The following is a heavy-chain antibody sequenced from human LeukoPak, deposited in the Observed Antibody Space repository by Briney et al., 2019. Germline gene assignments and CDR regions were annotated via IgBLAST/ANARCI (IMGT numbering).Heavy chain of an antibody. V-gene: IGHV3-30*18. D-gene: IGHD3-10*01. CDR3: ANKGLLWFGDPPAFDI. J-gene: IGHJ3*02. CDR2: ISYDGSNK. CDR1: GFTFSSYG. Sequence: GGSLRLSCAASGFTFSSYGMHWVRQAPGKGLEWVAVISYDGSNKYYADSVKGRFTISRDNSKNTLYLQMNSLRAEDTAAYYCANKGLLWFGDPPAFDIWGQGTMVTVSS.